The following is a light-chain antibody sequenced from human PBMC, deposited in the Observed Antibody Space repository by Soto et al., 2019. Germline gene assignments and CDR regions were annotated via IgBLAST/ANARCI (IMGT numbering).Light chain of an antibody. V-gene: IGLV2-23*02. CDR2: DVT. CDR1: SSDVGRYNL. J-gene: IGLJ1*01. CDR3: CSYAGTTTFYV. Sequence: LTQPASVSGSPGQSITISCTGTSSDVGRYNLVSWYQHHPGKAPKLIIYDVTQWPSGASNRFSGSKSGDTASLTIFGLQAEDEADYYCCSYAGTTTFYVFGTGTKVTVL.